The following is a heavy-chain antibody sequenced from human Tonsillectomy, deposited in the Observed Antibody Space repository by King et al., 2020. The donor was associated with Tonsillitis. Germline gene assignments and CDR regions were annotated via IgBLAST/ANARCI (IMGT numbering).Heavy chain of an antibody. CDR2: ISYDGSKR. CDR3: ASVRSVYYDILTVYFGAFYI. CDR1: GFTFNNYG. D-gene: IGHD3-9*01. J-gene: IGHJ3*02. V-gene: IGHV3-33*05. Sequence: QLVQSGGGVVQPGRSLRLSCVASGFTFNNYGMDWVRQAPGKGLEWVALISYDGSKRDYVDSVGGRFTISRDNSKNTLYLRMNSLRAEDTAVYFCASVRSVYYDILTVYFGAFYIWGPGTIVTVSS.